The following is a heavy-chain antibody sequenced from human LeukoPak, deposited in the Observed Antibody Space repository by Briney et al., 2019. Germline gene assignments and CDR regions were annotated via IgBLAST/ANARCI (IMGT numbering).Heavy chain of an antibody. Sequence: ASVKVSYKASGGTFISYAISWVRQAPGQGLEWMGGIIPIFGTANYAQKFQGRVTITTDESTSTAYMELSSLRSEDTAVYYCAREGEYSSSSGFDYWGQGTLVTVSS. CDR1: GGTFISYA. J-gene: IGHJ4*02. V-gene: IGHV1-69*05. CDR2: IIPIFGTA. CDR3: AREGEYSSSSGFDY. D-gene: IGHD6-6*01.